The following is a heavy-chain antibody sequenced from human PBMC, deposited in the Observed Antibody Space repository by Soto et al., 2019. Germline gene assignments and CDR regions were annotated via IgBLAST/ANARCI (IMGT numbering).Heavy chain of an antibody. CDR3: ARGATHDYYYYYGMDV. Sequence: EVQLVESGGGLVKPGGSLRLSCAASGFTFSSYSMNWVRQAPGKGLEGVSSISSSSSYIYYADSVKGRFTISRDNAKNSLYLQMNSLRAEDTAVYYCARGATHDYYYYYGMDVWGQGTTVTV. D-gene: IGHD5-12*01. J-gene: IGHJ6*02. CDR1: GFTFSSYS. V-gene: IGHV3-21*01. CDR2: ISSSSSYI.